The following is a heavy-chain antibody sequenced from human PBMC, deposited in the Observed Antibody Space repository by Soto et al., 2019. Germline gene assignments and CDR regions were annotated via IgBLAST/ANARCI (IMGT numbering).Heavy chain of an antibody. CDR3: ARDRLRGYGAFDI. Sequence: SETLSLTCTVSGGSISSYYWSWIRQPPGKGLEWIGYMYYDGRTNYNPSLNSRVTISADTSKNQFSLRLSYVTAADTAVYYCARDRLRGYGAFDIWGQGTMVTVSS. V-gene: IGHV4-59*01. CDR1: GGSISSYY. D-gene: IGHD5-12*01. CDR2: MYYDGRT. J-gene: IGHJ3*02.